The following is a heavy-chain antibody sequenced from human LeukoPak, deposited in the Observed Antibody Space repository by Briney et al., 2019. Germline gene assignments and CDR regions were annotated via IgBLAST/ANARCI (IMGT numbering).Heavy chain of an antibody. D-gene: IGHD5-24*01. V-gene: IGHV3-21*01. Sequence: GGSLRLSCAASGFTFSRYSMNWVRQAPGKGLEWVSSISSSSSYIYYADSVKGRFTISRDNAKNSLYLQMNSLRAEDTAVYYCARDPLPNGYNFVLSFDYWGQGTLVTVSS. CDR2: ISSSSSYI. CDR1: GFTFSRYS. CDR3: ARDPLPNGYNFVLSFDY. J-gene: IGHJ4*02.